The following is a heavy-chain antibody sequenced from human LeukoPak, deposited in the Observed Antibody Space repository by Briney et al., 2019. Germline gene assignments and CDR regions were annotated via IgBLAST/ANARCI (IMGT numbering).Heavy chain of an antibody. Sequence: GASVKVSCKGSGYTLTELSMHWVRQAPAKGLEWMGGFDPEDGETIYAQKFQGRVTMTEDTSTDTAYMELSSLRSEDTAVYYCATVGRYDSSGYFDYWGQGTLVTVSS. CDR2: FDPEDGET. CDR1: GYTLTELS. D-gene: IGHD3-22*01. V-gene: IGHV1-24*01. CDR3: ATVGRYDSSGYFDY. J-gene: IGHJ4*02.